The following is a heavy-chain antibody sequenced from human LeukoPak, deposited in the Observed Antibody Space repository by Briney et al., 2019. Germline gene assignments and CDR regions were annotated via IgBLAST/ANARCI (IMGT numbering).Heavy chain of an antibody. J-gene: IGHJ5*02. CDR3: ARGGDNSASTNWFDP. CDR2: ISYNGGRK. V-gene: IGHV3-30*04. CDR1: GFRFSGYA. Sequence: GGSLRLSCVASGFRFSGYAIHWVRQAPGKGLEWVALISYNGGRKDYADSVKGRFTISRDNAKKSVYLQMNSLRAEDTAVYYCARGGDNSASTNWFDPWGQGTPVIVSS. D-gene: IGHD2-21*01.